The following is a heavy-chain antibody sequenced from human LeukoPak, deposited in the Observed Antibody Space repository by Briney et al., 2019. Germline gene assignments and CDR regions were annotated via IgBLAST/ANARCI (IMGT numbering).Heavy chain of an antibody. D-gene: IGHD1-26*01. CDR1: GGSISSGSYH. CDR3: ARNQVGPVDP. J-gene: IGHJ5*02. CDR2: IYTSGST. Sequence: PSQTLSLTCTVSGGSISSGSYHWSWIRQPAGKGLEWIGRIYTSGSTSYNPSLKSRVTISVDTSKNQFFLKLSSVTAADTAVYYCARNQVGPVDPWGQGTLVTVSS. V-gene: IGHV4-61*02.